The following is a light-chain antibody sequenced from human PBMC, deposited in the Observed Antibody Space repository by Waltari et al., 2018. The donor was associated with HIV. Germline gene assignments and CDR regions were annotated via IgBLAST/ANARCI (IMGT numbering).Light chain of an antibody. CDR2: GNN. CDR1: SSNIGLSDG. CDR3: QSYDISLNGFWI. J-gene: IGLJ2*01. V-gene: IGLV1-40*01. Sequence: QSVLTQPPSVSGPPGQRVTISCTGSSSNIGLSDGVHWSQQFPGTAPKLLIYGNNHRPAGVPDRFSASKSGTSASLAITGLQAEDEADYYCQSYDISLNGFWIFGGGTKLTVL.